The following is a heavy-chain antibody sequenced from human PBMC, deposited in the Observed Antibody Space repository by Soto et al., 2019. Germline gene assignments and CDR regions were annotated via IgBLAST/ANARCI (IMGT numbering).Heavy chain of an antibody. D-gene: IGHD3-22*01. V-gene: IGHV1-69*12. Sequence: QVQLVQSGAEVKKPGSSVKVSCKASGGTFSSYAISWVRQAPGQGLEWMGGIIPIFGTANYAQKFQGRVTITADESTSTAYMELSSLRSEDTAVYYCATGIAASDRGYYDSSGYYGADPYWGQGTLVTVSS. CDR1: GGTFSSYA. J-gene: IGHJ4*02. CDR2: IIPIFGTA. CDR3: ATGIAASDRGYYDSSGYYGADPY.